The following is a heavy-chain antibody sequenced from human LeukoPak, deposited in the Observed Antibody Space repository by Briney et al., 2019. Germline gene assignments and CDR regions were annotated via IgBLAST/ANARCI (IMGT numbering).Heavy chain of an antibody. CDR1: GGSLSSSSYY. CDR2: IYYSGST. Sequence: SETLSLTCTVSGGSLSSSSYYWGWIRQPPGKGLEWIGSIYYSGSTYYNPSLKSQVTISVDKSKNQFTLKLSFVTAADTAMYYCARSDYHNSGSHTVFDAFDIWGQGIRVTVSS. D-gene: IGHD3-10*01. CDR3: ARSDYHNSGSHTVFDAFDI. V-gene: IGHV4-39*06. J-gene: IGHJ3*02.